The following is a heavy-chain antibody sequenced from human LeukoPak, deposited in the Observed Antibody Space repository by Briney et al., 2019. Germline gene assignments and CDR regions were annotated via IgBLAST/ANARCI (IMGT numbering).Heavy chain of an antibody. J-gene: IGHJ4*02. D-gene: IGHD6-13*01. CDR3: AKGRSYSSPDHFDY. Sequence: GGSLRLSCAASGFTFTNYAMSWVRQAPGKGLEWVAVISYDGSNTYYADSVRGRFTISRDNSKKTLYLQMNSLRVEDTAVYYCAKGRSYSSPDHFDYWGQGTLVTVSS. CDR2: ISYDGSNT. CDR1: GFTFTNYA. V-gene: IGHV3-30*18.